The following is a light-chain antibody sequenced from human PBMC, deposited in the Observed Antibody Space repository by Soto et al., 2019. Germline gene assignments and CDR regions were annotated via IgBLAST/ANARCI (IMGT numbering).Light chain of an antibody. Sequence: QSVLTQPASVSGSPGQSITISCTGTSSDVGDYNYVSWYQHHPGKVPKLMIYEVSNRPSGVSNRFSGSKSGNTASLTISGLQAEDEADYYCSSYTTSSTWVFGGGTKVTVL. CDR2: EVS. CDR3: SSYTTSSTWV. V-gene: IGLV2-14*01. CDR1: SSDVGDYNY. J-gene: IGLJ3*02.